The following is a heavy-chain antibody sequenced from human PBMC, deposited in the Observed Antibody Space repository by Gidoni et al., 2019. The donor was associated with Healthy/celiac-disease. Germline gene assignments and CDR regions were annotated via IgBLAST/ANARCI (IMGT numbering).Heavy chain of an antibody. CDR3: AKGPLYPYWYFDL. CDR2: ISGSGGST. V-gene: IGHV3-23*01. Sequence: EVQLLESGGGLVQPGGSLRLSCAASAFPFSSYAMSWVRQAPGKGLEGVSAISGSGGSTYYADSVKGRFTISRDNSKNTLYLQMNSLRAEDTAVYYCAKGPLYPYWYFDLWGRGTLVTVSS. CDR1: AFPFSSYA. J-gene: IGHJ2*01.